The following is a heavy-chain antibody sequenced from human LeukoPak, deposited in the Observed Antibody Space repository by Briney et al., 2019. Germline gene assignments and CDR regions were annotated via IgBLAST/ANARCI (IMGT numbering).Heavy chain of an antibody. CDR2: ISGSGGSR. D-gene: IGHD6-19*01. CDR1: GFTFSTYG. CDR3: AKDISSGWPDAFDI. J-gene: IGHJ3*02. V-gene: IGHV3-23*01. Sequence: SGGSLRLSCAASGFTFSTYGMSWVRQAPGRGLEWVSGISGSGGSRFYTDSVKGRFTISRDNSRNTLYLQMNSLRAEDTALYYCAKDISSGWPDAFDIWGQGTMVTVSS.